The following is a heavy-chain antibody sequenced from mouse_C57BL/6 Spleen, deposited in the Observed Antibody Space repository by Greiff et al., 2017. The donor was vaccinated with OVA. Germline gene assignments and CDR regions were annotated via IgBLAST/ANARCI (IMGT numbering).Heavy chain of an antibody. CDR1: GFTFSDYG. CDR3: ARPSGGYFDY. V-gene: IGHV5-17*01. J-gene: IGHJ2*01. CDR2: ISSGSSTI. D-gene: IGHD3-1*01. Sequence: EVQLVESGGGLVKPGGSLKLSCAASGFTFSDYGMHWVRQAPETGLEWVAYISSGSSTIYYADTVQGRFTISRDNAKNTLFLQMASLRSEDTAMYYCARPSGGYFDYWGQGTTLTVSS.